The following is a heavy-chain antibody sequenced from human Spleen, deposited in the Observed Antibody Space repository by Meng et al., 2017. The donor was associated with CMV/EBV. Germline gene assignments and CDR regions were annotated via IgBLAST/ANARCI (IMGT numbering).Heavy chain of an antibody. CDR1: GYTLTGYY. V-gene: IGHV1-2*02. D-gene: IGHD2-8*01. CDR2: SHPNSGDT. Sequence: ASVKVSCKASGYTLTGYYMHWVRQAPGQGLEWMGWSHPNSGDTNYAQKFQGRVTMTRDTSINTAYMDLSTLTSDDTAIYFCARLTNGARDVAIWGQGTVVTVSS. CDR3: ARLTNGARDVAI. J-gene: IGHJ3*02.